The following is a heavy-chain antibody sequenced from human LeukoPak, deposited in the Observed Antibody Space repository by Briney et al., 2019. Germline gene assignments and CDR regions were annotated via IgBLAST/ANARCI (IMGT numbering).Heavy chain of an antibody. CDR3: AKGAGDSSRWYAIFDY. Sequence: GGSLRLSCAASGFTFSDYGMSWVRQAPGKGLEWVSTIGGRGGSTYYADSVKGRFTISRDNSKNTLYLQMNSLRAEDTAVYYCAKGAGDSSRWYAIFDYWGQGTLVTVSS. J-gene: IGHJ4*02. D-gene: IGHD6-13*01. CDR2: IGGRGGST. V-gene: IGHV3-23*01. CDR1: GFTFSDYG.